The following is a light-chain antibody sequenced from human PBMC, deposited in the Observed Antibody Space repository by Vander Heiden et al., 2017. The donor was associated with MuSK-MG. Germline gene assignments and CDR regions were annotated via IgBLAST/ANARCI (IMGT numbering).Light chain of an antibody. J-gene: IGLJ2*01. V-gene: IGLV3-25*02. CDR3: QSADSSGNYVV. Sequence: SSDLAQPPSVPVSPGQTARITCTGDALPKKYAYWYHQKPGQAPVLVIYKDSERPSGVPERFSGSSSGTTVTLTISGVQAEDEADYYCQSADSSGNYVVFGGGTKLTVL. CDR1: ALPKKY. CDR2: KDS.